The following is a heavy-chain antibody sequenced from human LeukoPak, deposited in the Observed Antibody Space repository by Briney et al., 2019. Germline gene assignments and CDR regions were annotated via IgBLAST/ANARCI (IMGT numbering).Heavy chain of an antibody. Sequence: SETLSLTCAVYGGSFSGYYWSRIRQPPGKGLEWIGEINHRGSTNYNPSLKSRVTISVDTSKNQFSLKLSSVTAADTAVYYCARDRFQGTNYGSGSYSGSKNWFDPWGQGTLVTVSS. CDR2: INHRGST. J-gene: IGHJ5*02. CDR1: GGSFSGYY. V-gene: IGHV4-34*01. CDR3: ARDRFQGTNYGSGSYSGSKNWFDP. D-gene: IGHD3-10*01.